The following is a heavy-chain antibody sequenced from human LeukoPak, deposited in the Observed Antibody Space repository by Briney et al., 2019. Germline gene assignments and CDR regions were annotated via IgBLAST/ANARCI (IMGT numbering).Heavy chain of an antibody. CDR2: IIPIFGTA. J-gene: IGHJ4*02. Sequence: AASVKVSFKASGGTFSSYAISWVRQAPGQGLEWMGGIIPIFGTANYAQKFQGRVTITADESTSTAYMELSSLRSEDTAVYYCARDNGYGDYEGYFDYWGQGTLVTVSS. CDR3: ARDNGYGDYEGYFDY. CDR1: GGTFSSYA. D-gene: IGHD4-17*01. V-gene: IGHV1-69*13.